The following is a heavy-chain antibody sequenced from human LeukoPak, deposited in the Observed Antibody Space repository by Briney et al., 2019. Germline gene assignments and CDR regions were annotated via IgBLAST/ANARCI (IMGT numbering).Heavy chain of an antibody. CDR2: MNPNSGNT. J-gene: IGHJ4*02. CDR1: GYTFTSYD. Sequence: ASVKVSCKASGYTFTSYDINWVRQATGQGLEWMGWMNPNSGNTGYAQKFQGRVTITRNTSISTAYMELSSLRSEDTAVYYCARGGRYCSSTSCNTWGQGTLVTVSS. D-gene: IGHD2-2*02. CDR3: ARGGRYCSSTSCNT. V-gene: IGHV1-8*03.